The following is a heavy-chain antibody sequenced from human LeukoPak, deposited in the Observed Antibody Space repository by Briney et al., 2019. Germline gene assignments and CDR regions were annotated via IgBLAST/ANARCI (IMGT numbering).Heavy chain of an antibody. D-gene: IGHD3-10*01. CDR2: VSYDGSKK. CDR3: ASDRGSDY. J-gene: IGHJ4*02. Sequence: GGSLRLSCAASGFTFSNYAMHWVRQAPGKGLEWVAAVSYDGSKKYYADSVKGRFSISRDNSKNTLYLQMDSLRAEDTAVYYCASDRGSDYWGQGTLVTVSS. V-gene: IGHV3-30*01. CDR1: GFTFSNYA.